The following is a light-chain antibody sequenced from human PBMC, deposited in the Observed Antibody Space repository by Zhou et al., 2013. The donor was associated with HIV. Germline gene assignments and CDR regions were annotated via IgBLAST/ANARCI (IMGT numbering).Light chain of an antibody. CDR1: QSVSSSY. V-gene: IGKV3-20*01. J-gene: IGKJ1*01. Sequence: EIVLTQSPGTLSLSPGERATLSCRASQSVSSSYLAWYQQKPGQAPRLLIYGTSNRATGIPDRFSGSGSGTDFTLTISRLEPEDFAVYHCQQYATSPWTFGQGTKVEIK. CDR2: GTS. CDR3: QQYATSPWT.